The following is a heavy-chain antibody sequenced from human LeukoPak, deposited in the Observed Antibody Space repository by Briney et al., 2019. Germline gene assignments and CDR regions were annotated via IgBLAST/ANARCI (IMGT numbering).Heavy chain of an antibody. V-gene: IGHV3-15*01. D-gene: IGHD3-16*02. CDR1: GFTFSNAW. CDR3: TTVMITFGGVIVQSFDY. CDR2: IKSKTDGGTT. J-gene: IGHJ4*02. Sequence: GGSLRLSCAASGFTFSNAWMSWVRQAPGKGLEWVGRIKSKTDGGTTDYAAPVKGRFTIPRDDSKNTLYLQMNSLKTEDTAVYYCTTVMITFGGVIVQSFDYWGQGTLVTVSS.